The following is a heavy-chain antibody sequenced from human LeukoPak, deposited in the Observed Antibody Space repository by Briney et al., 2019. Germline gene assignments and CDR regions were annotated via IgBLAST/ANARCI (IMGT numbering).Heavy chain of an antibody. J-gene: IGHJ6*02. CDR2: IGTAGDT. D-gene: IGHD3-3*01. V-gene: IGHV3-13*01. CDR3: ARSLRFLEWFGSYYYGMDV. CDR1: GFTFNSYD. Sequence: GGSLRLSCAASGFTFNSYDMHWVRHATGKGLEWVSAIGTAGDTYYPGSVKGRFTISRENAKNSLYLQMNSLRAEDTAVYYCARSLRFLEWFGSYYYGMDVWGQGTTVTVSS.